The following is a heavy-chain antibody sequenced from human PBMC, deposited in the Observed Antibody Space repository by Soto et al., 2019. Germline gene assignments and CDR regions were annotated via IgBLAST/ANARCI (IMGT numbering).Heavy chain of an antibody. Sequence: GGSLRLSCAASGFTFDDYAMHWVRQAPGKGLEWVSGISWNSGSIGYADSVKGRFTISRDNAKNSLYLQMNSLRAEDTALYYCAKGDYDSSGYYGTPFGYWGQGTLVTVSS. CDR3: AKGDYDSSGYYGTPFGY. D-gene: IGHD3-22*01. CDR2: ISWNSGSI. J-gene: IGHJ4*02. CDR1: GFTFDDYA. V-gene: IGHV3-9*01.